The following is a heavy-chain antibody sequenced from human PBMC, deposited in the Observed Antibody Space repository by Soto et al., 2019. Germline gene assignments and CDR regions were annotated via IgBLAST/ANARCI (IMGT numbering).Heavy chain of an antibody. CDR2: IYYSGST. CDR3: ARAYARWLDL. CDR1: GGSISSGGYY. Sequence: PSETLSLTCTVSGGSISSGGYYWSWIRQHPGKGLEWIGYIYYSGSTYYNPSLKSRVTISVDTSKNQFSLKLSSVTAADTAGYYCARAYARWLDLWGQGTLVTVSS. J-gene: IGHJ5*02. D-gene: IGHD3-16*01. V-gene: IGHV4-31*03.